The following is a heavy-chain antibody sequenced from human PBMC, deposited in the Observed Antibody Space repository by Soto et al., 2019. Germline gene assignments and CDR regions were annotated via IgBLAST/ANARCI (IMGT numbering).Heavy chain of an antibody. CDR1: GGSFSGYY. V-gene: IGHV4-34*01. D-gene: IGHD3-10*01. J-gene: IGHJ4*02. Sequence: QVHLQQWGAGLLKPSETLSLTCAVYGGSFSGYYWSWIRQPPGKGLEWIGEINHSGSTNYNPSLKSRVTQSVDTSKNQFALRLSSVTAADTAVYYCAGSTGVLLWFGELSPLDYWGQGTLVTVYS. CDR3: AGSTGVLLWFGELSPLDY. CDR2: INHSGST.